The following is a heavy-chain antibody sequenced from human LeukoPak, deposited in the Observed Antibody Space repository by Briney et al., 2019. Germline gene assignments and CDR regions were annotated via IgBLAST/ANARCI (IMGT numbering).Heavy chain of an antibody. J-gene: IGHJ2*01. CDR1: GGSISSSSYY. V-gene: IGHV4-39*01. CDR3: ARHGMTVPAARDWYFDL. D-gene: IGHD2-2*01. Sequence: SETLSLPCTVSGGSISSSSYYWGSIRQPPAKGLEWIWRIYYSGSTYYNPSLKIRVTISVDTSKNQFSLKLSSVTAADTAVYYCARHGMTVPAARDWYFDLWGRGTLVTVSS. CDR2: IYYSGST.